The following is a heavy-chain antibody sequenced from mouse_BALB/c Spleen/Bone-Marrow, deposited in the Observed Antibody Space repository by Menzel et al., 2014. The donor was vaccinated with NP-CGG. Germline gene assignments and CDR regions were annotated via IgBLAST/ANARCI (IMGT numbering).Heavy chain of an antibody. Sequence: VQLQQSGAELVRPGTSVKVSCKASGYAFTSYLIEWIKQRPGQGLEWIGVINPGSGGANYNEKFKGKATLTADKSSSTAYMQISSLTSDDSVVYFCAREWTARTPSYWGQGTALTVSS. V-gene: IGHV1-54*01. J-gene: IGHJ2*01. CDR2: INPGSGGA. CDR3: AREWTARTPSY. D-gene: IGHD3-2*01. CDR1: GYAFTSYL.